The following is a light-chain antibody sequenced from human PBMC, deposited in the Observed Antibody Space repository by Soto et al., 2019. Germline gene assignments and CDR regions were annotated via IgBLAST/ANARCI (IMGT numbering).Light chain of an antibody. CDR1: QTVSSTY. Sequence: EIVLTQSPGTLSLSPGEGTTLSCTTSQTVSSTYFAWYQHKPGQPPRLLISGASNRATGIPDRFSGSGSGTDFTLTISRLEPEDFAMYYCQQDDFSPPRYTFGQGTKLEIK. CDR3: QQDDFSPPRYT. CDR2: GAS. V-gene: IGKV3-20*01. J-gene: IGKJ2*01.